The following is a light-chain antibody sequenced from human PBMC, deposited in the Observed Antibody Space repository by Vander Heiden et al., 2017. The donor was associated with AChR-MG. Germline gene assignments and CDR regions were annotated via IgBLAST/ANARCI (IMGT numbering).Light chain of an antibody. J-gene: IGKJ2*01. V-gene: IGKV1-33*01. CDR2: DAS. CDR1: QDISNY. CDR3: QQYDNLPYT. Sequence: DIQMTQSPSSLSAFVGDRVTITCQASQDISNYLNWYQQKPGKAPKLLIYDASNLATGVPSRFSGSGSGTDFTFTISSLQPEDIATYYCQQYDNLPYTFGQGTKLEIK.